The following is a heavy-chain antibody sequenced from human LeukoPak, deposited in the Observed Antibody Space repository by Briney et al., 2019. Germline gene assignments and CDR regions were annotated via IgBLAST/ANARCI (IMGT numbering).Heavy chain of an antibody. Sequence: SETLSLTCSVSGGSISSDYWAWIRQPPGKGLDWIGYMYYTGSTNYNPSLKSRVTISLATSKKQFSLKLSSVTAADTAVYYCARVDTAMVDYWGQGTLVTVSS. V-gene: IGHV4-59*01. CDR2: MYYTGST. CDR3: ARVDTAMVDY. J-gene: IGHJ4*02. D-gene: IGHD5-18*01. CDR1: GGSISSDY.